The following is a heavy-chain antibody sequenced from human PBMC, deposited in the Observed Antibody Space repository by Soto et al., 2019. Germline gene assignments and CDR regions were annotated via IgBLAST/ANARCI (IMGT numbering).Heavy chain of an antibody. V-gene: IGHV3-53*01. J-gene: IGHJ6*02. CDR2: IYSGGST. CDR1: GFTVSSNY. Sequence: GGFLRLSCAASGFTVSSNYMSWVRQAPGKGLEWVSVIYSGGSTYYADSVKGRFTISRDNSKNTLYLQMNSLRAEDTAVYYCARDKSKDYYYYYGMDVWGQGTTVTVSS. CDR3: ARDKSKDYYYYYGMDV.